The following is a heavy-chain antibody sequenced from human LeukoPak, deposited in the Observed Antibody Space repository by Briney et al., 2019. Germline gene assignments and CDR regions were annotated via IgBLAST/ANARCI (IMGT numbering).Heavy chain of an antibody. Sequence: GGSLRLPCAASGFTFSSYAMTWVRQAPGKGLEWVSTISGSGGSTYYADSVKGRFTISRDNSKNTLCLQMNSLRAEDTAIYYCATLWSFFDYWGQGTLVTVSS. CDR2: ISGSGGST. CDR1: GFTFSSYA. D-gene: IGHD3-10*01. J-gene: IGHJ4*02. CDR3: ATLWSFFDY. V-gene: IGHV3-23*01.